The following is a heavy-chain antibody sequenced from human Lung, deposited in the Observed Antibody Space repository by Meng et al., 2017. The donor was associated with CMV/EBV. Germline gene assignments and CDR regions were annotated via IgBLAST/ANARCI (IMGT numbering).Heavy chain of an antibody. V-gene: IGHV4-34*01. CDR1: GWSFSGYY. CDR2: INHSGST. J-gene: IGHJ4*02. D-gene: IGHD3-3*01. Sequence: SXTXSLXCAVYGWSFSGYYWSWIRQPPGKGLEWIWEINHSGSTNYNPSLKSRVTISVDTSKNQFPLKLSSVTAADTAVYYCARDRYDFWSGYYRDYFDYWXQGTLVTVS. CDR3: ARDRYDFWSGYYRDYFDY.